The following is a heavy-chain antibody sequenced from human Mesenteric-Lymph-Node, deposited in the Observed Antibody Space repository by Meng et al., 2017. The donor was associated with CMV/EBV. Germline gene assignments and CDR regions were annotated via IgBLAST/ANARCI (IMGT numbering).Heavy chain of an antibody. V-gene: IGHV4-34*01. Sequence: AVYGGCCSGDYRSRIREPPGKGMEWIGEIKNSGRTKYNKTHKSRVNISVDTSKNQFSLKLSSVTAADTAVYYCARTTVTKGRSSDYWGQGTLVTVSS. CDR1: GGCCSGDY. J-gene: IGHJ4*02. CDR2: IKNSGRT. D-gene: IGHD4-17*01. CDR3: ARTTVTKGRSSDY.